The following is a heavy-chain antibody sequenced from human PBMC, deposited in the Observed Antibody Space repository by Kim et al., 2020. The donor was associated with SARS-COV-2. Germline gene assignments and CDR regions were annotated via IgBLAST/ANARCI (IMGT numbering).Heavy chain of an antibody. J-gene: IGHJ4*02. Sequence: TGYAQKFQGRVTMTRNTSISTAYMELSSLRSEDTAVYYCARGARRNVVDYWGQGTLVTVSS. D-gene: IGHD1-1*01. CDR3: ARGARRNVVDY. CDR2: T. V-gene: IGHV1-8*01.